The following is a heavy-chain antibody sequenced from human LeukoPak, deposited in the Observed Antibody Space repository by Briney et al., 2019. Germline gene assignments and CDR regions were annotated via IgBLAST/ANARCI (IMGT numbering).Heavy chain of an antibody. CDR3: ARVWWPGITGTTGWFDP. Sequence: SVKVSCKASGGTFSSYAISWVRQAPGQGLEWMGGIIPIFGTPNYAQKFQGRVTITADESTSTAYMELSSLRSEDTAVYYCARVWWPGITGTTGWFDPWGQGTLVTVSS. CDR2: IIPIFGTP. J-gene: IGHJ5*02. CDR1: GGTFSSYA. D-gene: IGHD1-20*01. V-gene: IGHV1-69*13.